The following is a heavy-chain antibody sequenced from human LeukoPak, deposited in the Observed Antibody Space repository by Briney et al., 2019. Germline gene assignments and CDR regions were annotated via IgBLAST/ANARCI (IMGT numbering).Heavy chain of an antibody. CDR1: GYTFTDYW. D-gene: IGHD3-22*01. J-gene: IGHJ5*02. Sequence: GESLKISCQASGYTFTDYWIGWVRQVPGKGLEWMGIIYPDDSDTRYSPSFQGQVTISVDNSITTAYLQWSSLQASDTAIYYCARQYDASSPYYYNWFDPWGQGTLVTVSS. CDR2: IYPDDSDT. CDR3: ARQYDASSPYYYNWFDP. V-gene: IGHV5-51*01.